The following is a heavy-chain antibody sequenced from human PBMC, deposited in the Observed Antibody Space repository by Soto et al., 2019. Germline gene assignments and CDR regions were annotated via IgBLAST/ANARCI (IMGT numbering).Heavy chain of an antibody. CDR2: IRSYQGHT. CDR3: ARDHFRDTEVVIPYDAFDI. CDR1: CFTFPISC. J-gene: IGHJ3*02. V-gene: IGHV1-18*04. D-gene: IGHD3-22*01. Sequence: ASVQVSCNSSCFTFPISCISSLRPAPGHVQGWMGWIRSYQGHTNSARKLQTRDTLTQYTSPSTAYMQLRRQGSDDTAVYCCARDHFRDTEVVIPYDAFDIWGQGTKVTV.